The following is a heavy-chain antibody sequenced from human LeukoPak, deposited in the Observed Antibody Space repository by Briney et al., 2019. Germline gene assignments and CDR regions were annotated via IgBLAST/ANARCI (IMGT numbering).Heavy chain of an antibody. V-gene: IGHV3-21*01. CDR2: ISGSSSYI. J-gene: IGHJ4*02. D-gene: IGHD5-18*01. Sequence: GGSLRLSCAASGFTFSSYSMNWVRQAPGKGLEWPSSISGSSSYIYYADSVKGRFTISRDNAKNSLYLQMNSLRAEDTAVYYCAREPGYSYGRDYWGQGTLVTVSS. CDR1: GFTFSSYS. CDR3: AREPGYSYGRDY.